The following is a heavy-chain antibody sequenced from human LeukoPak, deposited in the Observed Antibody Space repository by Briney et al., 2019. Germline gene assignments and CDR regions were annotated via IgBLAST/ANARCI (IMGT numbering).Heavy chain of an antibody. Sequence: PSETLSLTCTVSGGSISSGGYYWSWIRQHPGTGLEWIGYIYYSGSTYYNPSLKSRVTISVDTSKNQFSLKLSSVTAADTAVYYCARDSDYGDWAVAFDIWGQGTMVTVSS. J-gene: IGHJ3*02. CDR2: IYYSGST. D-gene: IGHD4-17*01. V-gene: IGHV4-31*03. CDR3: ARDSDYGDWAVAFDI. CDR1: GGSISSGGYY.